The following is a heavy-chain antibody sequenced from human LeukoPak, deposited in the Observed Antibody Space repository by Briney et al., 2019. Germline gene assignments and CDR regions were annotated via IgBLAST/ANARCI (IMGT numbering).Heavy chain of an antibody. Sequence: SETLSLTCTVSGGSISSSSYYRGWIRQPPGKGLEWIGSIYYSGSTYYNPSLKSRVTISVDTSKNQFSLKLSSVTAADTAVYYCARDVSPGGSYFNQYAFDIWGQGTMVTVSS. CDR3: ARDVSPGGSYFNQYAFDI. CDR1: GGSISSSSYY. V-gene: IGHV4-39*07. D-gene: IGHD1-26*01. CDR2: IYYSGST. J-gene: IGHJ3*02.